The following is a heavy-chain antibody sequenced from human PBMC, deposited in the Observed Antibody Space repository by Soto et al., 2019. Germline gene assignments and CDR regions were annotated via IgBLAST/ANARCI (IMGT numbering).Heavy chain of an antibody. CDR2: ISYDGSNK. J-gene: IGHJ4*02. D-gene: IGHD5-18*01. CDR3: ARASGYSYGYLDY. Sequence: GGSLRLSCAASGFTFSSYAMHWVRQAPGKGLEWVAVISYDGSNKYYADSVKGRFTISRDNSKNTLYLQMNSLRAEDTAVYYCARASGYSYGYLDYWGQGTLVTVS. V-gene: IGHV3-30-3*01. CDR1: GFTFSSYA.